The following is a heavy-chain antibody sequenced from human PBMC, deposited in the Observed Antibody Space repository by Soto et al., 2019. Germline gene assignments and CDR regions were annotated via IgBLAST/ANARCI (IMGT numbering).Heavy chain of an antibody. V-gene: IGHV4-34*01. CDR3: ARGFLTLDFPMVRGVIITANYVMDV. J-gene: IGHJ6*02. D-gene: IGHD3-10*01. Sequence: ETLSITCAVHGGSFSGYYWSRIRQPPGKGLEWIGEINHSGSTNYNPSLKSRVTISVDTSKNQFSLKLSSVTAADTAVYYCARGFLTLDFPMVRGVIITANYVMDVWGQGTTVTVSS. CDR1: GGSFSGYY. CDR2: INHSGST.